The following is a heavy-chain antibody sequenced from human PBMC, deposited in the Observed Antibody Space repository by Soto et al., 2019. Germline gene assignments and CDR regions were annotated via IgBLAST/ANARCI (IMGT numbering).Heavy chain of an antibody. J-gene: IGHJ3*02. CDR3: AKGQGCDYYDSSGWDAFDI. Sequence: EVQLLESGGGLVQPGGSLRLSCAASGFTFSSYAMSWVRQAPGKGLEWVSAISGSGGSTYYADSVKGRFTISRDNSKNTLYLQRNSLRAEDTAVYYCAKGQGCDYYDSSGWDAFDIWGQGTMVTVSS. V-gene: IGHV3-23*01. CDR2: ISGSGGST. CDR1: GFTFSSYA. D-gene: IGHD3-22*01.